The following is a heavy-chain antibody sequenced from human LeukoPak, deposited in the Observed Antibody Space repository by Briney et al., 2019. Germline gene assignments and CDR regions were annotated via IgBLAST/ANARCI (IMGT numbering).Heavy chain of an antibody. J-gene: IGHJ4*02. CDR2: ISSSGSTI. CDR1: GFTFSSYE. CDR3: ARCRRGSSSCYFDY. D-gene: IGHD6-13*01. V-gene: IGHV3-48*03. Sequence: GGSLRLSCAASGFTFSSYEMNWVRQAPGKGLEWVSYISSSGSTIYYADSVKGRFTISRDNAKNSLYLQMNSLRAEDTAVYYCARCRRGSSSCYFDYWGQGTLVTVSS.